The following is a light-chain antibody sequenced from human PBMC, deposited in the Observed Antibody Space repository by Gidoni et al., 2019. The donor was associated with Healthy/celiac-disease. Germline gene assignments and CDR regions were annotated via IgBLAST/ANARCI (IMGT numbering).Light chain of an antibody. CDR1: KLGDKY. V-gene: IGLV3-1*01. J-gene: IGLJ2*01. CDR3: QAWDSSTAGVV. CDR2: QDS. Sequence: SYELTQPPSVPVSPGQTASITCSGDKLGDKYACWYQQKPGQSPVLVIYQDSKRPSGIPERFSGSNSGNTATLTISGTQAMDEADYYCQAWDSSTAGVVFGGGTKLTGL.